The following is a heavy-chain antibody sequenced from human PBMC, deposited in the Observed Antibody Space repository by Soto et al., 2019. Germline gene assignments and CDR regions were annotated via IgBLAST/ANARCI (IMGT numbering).Heavy chain of an antibody. V-gene: IGHV1-18*01. CDR2: VNPYNGNT. D-gene: IGHD6-13*01. Sequence: QVQLVQSGGEVKKPGASVKVSCKASGYSFTSFGVNWVRQAPGQGLEWMGWVNPYNGNTNYAQKFQGRGAMTADTSTSTAYKEVRSLRSDDTGVYFCATGGAGLAAHVIRGQGTLVTVSS. CDR1: GYSFTSFG. CDR3: ATGGAGLAAHVI. J-gene: IGHJ4*02.